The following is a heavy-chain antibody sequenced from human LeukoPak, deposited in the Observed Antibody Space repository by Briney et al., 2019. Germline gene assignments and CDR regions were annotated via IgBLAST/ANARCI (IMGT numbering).Heavy chain of an antibody. V-gene: IGHV5-51*01. D-gene: IGHD6-19*01. CDR3: ARSHIPYSSGWYGNDP. J-gene: IGHJ5*02. CDR1: GYSFTNYW. Sequence: GESLKISCKGSGYSFTNYWIGWVRLMPGKGLEWMGIIYPGDSDTRYSPSFQGQVTISADKSISTAYLQWSSLKASDTAMYYCARSHIPYSSGWYGNDPWGQGTLVTVSS. CDR2: IYPGDSDT.